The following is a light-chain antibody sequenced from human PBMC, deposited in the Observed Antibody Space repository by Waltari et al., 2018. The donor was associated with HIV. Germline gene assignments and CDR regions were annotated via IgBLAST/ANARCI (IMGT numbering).Light chain of an antibody. Sequence: SYELAQPFSVSVSPGQTAAITCFGDALANQYTNWYRQKPGQSPVLVIYKDNARPSGIPERFSGSSSGTTVTLTISGVQALDEADYYCHAWDSTTVLFGGGTELTVL. CDR3: HAWDSTTVL. CDR2: KDN. J-gene: IGLJ2*01. CDR1: ALANQY. V-gene: IGLV3-25*02.